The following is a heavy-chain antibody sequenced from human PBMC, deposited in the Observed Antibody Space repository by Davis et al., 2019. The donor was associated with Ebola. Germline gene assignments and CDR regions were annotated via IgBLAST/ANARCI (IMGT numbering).Heavy chain of an antibody. J-gene: IGHJ4*02. CDR2: INPNGGGT. CDR1: GYTFTGYY. Sequence: ASVKVSCKASGYTFTGYYMHWVRQAPGQGLEWMGWINPNGGGTKYSQKFQGRVTMTRDTSISTAFMELSSLRSDDTAVYYCTRGGRSGGWTIDYWGQGTLVTVSS. CDR3: TRGGRSGGWTIDY. V-gene: IGHV1-2*02. D-gene: IGHD6-19*01.